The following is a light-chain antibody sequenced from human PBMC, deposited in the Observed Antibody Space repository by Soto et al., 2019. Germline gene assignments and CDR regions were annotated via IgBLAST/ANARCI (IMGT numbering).Light chain of an antibody. Sequence: EIVLTQSPATLSLSPGERATLSCRASQSVSSYLAWYQQKPGQAPRLLIYDASNRATGIPARCSGSGSGTDFTLTISSLEPDDFAVYYCQQRSNWPLPWTFGQGTKVEI. J-gene: IGKJ1*01. V-gene: IGKV3-11*01. CDR1: QSVSSY. CDR2: DAS. CDR3: QQRSNWPLPWT.